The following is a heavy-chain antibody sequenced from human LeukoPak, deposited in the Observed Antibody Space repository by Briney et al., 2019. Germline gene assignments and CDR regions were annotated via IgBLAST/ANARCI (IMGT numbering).Heavy chain of an antibody. V-gene: IGHV1-69*05. CDR3: ARDSGDTAMVPDY. J-gene: IGHJ4*02. CDR1: GGTFSSCA. CDR2: IIPIFGTA. Sequence: GASVKVSCKASGGTFSSCAISWVRQAPGQGLEWVGRIIPIFGTANYAQKFQGRVTITTDESTSTAYMELSSLRSEDTAVYYCARDSGDTAMVPDYWGQGTLVTVSS. D-gene: IGHD5-18*01.